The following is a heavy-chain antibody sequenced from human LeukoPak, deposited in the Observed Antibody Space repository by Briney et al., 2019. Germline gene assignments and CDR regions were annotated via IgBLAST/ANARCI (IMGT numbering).Heavy chain of an antibody. Sequence: SAGSLRLSCAASGFTFTNFAMTWVRQAPGKGLGWVSTISSSGGSTYYADSVKGRFTISRDNSKNTLYLQMNSLIAEDTAVYYCAKGGIAVTGRYYFDCWGQGTPVTVSS. V-gene: IGHV3-23*01. CDR1: GFTFTNFA. D-gene: IGHD6-19*01. CDR2: ISSSGGST. CDR3: AKGGIAVTGRYYFDC. J-gene: IGHJ4*02.